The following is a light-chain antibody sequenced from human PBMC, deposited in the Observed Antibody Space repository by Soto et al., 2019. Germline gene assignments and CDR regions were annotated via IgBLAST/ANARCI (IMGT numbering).Light chain of an antibody. CDR1: SSNIGTGYD. V-gene: IGLV1-40*01. CDR2: ENI. CDR3: QSFDNSLRAWV. J-gene: IGLJ3*02. Sequence: QSVLTQPPSVSGAPGQRVTISCTGTSSNIGTGYDVHWYRQTPGTAPKLLIYENINRPSGVPDRFSASKSGTSASLAITGLQAEDEADYYCQSFDNSLRAWVFGGGTKVTVL.